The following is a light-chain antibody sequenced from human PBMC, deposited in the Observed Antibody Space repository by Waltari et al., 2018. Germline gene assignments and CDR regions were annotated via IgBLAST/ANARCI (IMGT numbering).Light chain of an antibody. CDR2: RHN. CDR3: AAWDDSLSGWV. V-gene: IGLV1-47*01. CDR1: SSNIGSNY. Sequence: QSVLTQPPSASGTPGQRVTISCSGSSSNIGSNYVYWYQQLPGTAPKRPIYRHNQGPSGVQDRFSGSKSGTSASLAISGLRSEDEADYYCAAWDDSLSGWVFGGGTKLTVL. J-gene: IGLJ3*02.